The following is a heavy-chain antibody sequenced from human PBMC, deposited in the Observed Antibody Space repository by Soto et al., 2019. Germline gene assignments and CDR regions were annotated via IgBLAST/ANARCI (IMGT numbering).Heavy chain of an antibody. CDR3: ARVSGSYYYGMDV. V-gene: IGHV4-4*02. J-gene: IGHJ6*02. D-gene: IGHD1-26*01. CDR1: GGYIRSSNL. CDR2: IYHSGST. Sequence: PSETQSLTCAVAGGYIRSSNLWSWVRQPPGKGLEWIGEIYHSGSTNYNPSLKSRVTISVDKSKNQFSLKLSSVTAADTAVYYCARVSGSYYYGMDVWGQGTTVTVSS.